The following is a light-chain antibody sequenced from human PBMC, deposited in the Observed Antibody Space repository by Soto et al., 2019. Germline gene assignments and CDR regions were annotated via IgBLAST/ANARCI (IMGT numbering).Light chain of an antibody. J-gene: IGLJ1*01. CDR1: SSDVGGYNY. Sequence: QSVLTQPLSASGSPGQSVTISCTGTSSDVGGYNYVSWYQQHPGKAPKLMIYGVTKRPSGVPDRFSGSKSGNTASLTVSGLQAEDEAYYYCSSYAGSNNYVFGTGTKVTVL. CDR2: GVT. CDR3: SSYAGSNNYV. V-gene: IGLV2-8*01.